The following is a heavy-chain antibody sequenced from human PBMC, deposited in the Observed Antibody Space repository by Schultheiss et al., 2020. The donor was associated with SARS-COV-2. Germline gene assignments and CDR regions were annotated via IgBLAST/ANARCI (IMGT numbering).Heavy chain of an antibody. CDR3: ARPLVTTVSTEGAFDI. CDR1: GYSFTSYW. D-gene: IGHD4-17*01. CDR2: IYPGDSDT. Sequence: GGSLRLSCKGSGYSFTSYWIGWVRQMPGKGLEWMGIIYPGDSDTRYSPSFQGQVTISADKSISTAYLQWSSLKASDTAMYYCARPLVTTVSTEGAFDIWGQGTMVTVSS. V-gene: IGHV5-51*01. J-gene: IGHJ3*02.